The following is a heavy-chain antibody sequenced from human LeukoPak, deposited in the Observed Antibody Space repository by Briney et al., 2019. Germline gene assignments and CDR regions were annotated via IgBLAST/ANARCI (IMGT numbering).Heavy chain of an antibody. J-gene: IGHJ4*02. D-gene: IGHD2-2*01. V-gene: IGHV3-53*05. Sequence: PGGSLRLSCAASGFTVSSNYMSWVRQAPGKGLEWVSVIYSGGSTYYADSVKGRFTISRDNSKNTLYLQMNTLRVEDTAVYYCAKDLGYCSSTTCLSIDYWGQGTLVTVSS. CDR1: GFTVSSNY. CDR2: IYSGGST. CDR3: AKDLGYCSSTTCLSIDY.